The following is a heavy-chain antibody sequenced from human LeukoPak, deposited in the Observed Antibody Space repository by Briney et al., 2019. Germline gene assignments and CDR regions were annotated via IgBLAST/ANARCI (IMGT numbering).Heavy chain of an antibody. CDR2: IKPNSGGT. CDR1: RSLVTRYY. V-gene: IGHV1-2*02. Sequence: GASVEVSCTPSRSLVTRYYMKRVRRAARHRVEGLGGIKPNSGGTNYAQKFLGRVTTTRGTSISTAYMELSTLRSDDTAVYYCARDNYYDSSGYYYDGTNIFDYWGQGPLVTVSS. CDR3: ARDNYYDSSGYYYDGTNIFDY. D-gene: IGHD3-22*01. J-gene: IGHJ4*02.